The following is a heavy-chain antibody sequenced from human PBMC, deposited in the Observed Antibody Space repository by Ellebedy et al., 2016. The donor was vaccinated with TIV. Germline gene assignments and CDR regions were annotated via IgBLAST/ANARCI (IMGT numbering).Heavy chain of an antibody. Sequence: ASVKVSXXASGYTFTSYYMHWVRQAPGQGLEWMGIINPSGGSTSYAQKFQGRVTMTRDTSTSTVYMELSSLRSEDTAVYYCARDQYSGSLGYYYYGMDVWGQGTTVTVSS. J-gene: IGHJ6*02. CDR3: ARDQYSGSLGYYYYGMDV. D-gene: IGHD3-10*01. V-gene: IGHV1-46*01. CDR1: GYTFTSYY. CDR2: INPSGGST.